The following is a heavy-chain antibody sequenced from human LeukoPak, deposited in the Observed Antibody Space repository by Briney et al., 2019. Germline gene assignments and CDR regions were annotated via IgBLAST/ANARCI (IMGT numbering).Heavy chain of an antibody. CDR3: ARHSRSAYTGYENAFDI. Sequence: SETLSLTCTVSGDSISSSSYCWDWIRQPPGKGLEWIGNTYNSANTHYNPSLKTRITMSVDTSKNQFSLKLNSVTAADTGIYYCARHSRSAYTGYENAFDIWGQGTMVTVSS. CDR2: TYNSANT. J-gene: IGHJ3*02. CDR1: GDSISSSSYC. V-gene: IGHV4-39*01. D-gene: IGHD5-12*01.